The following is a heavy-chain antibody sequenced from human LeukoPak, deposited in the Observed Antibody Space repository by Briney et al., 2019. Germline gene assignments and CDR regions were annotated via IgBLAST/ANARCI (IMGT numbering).Heavy chain of an antibody. CDR3: ARDRATVTTFDY. Sequence: GVSVRLFCAPSRFTFSTYTMMWVRQAPGKGGEWLSSIRSSSSYIYYADSVKGRFNISRDNAKNSRFLQKNTLRAEDTAVYYCARDRATVTTFDYWGQGTLVTVSS. D-gene: IGHD4-17*01. CDR1: RFTFSTYT. CDR2: IRSSSSYI. J-gene: IGHJ4*02. V-gene: IGHV3-21*01.